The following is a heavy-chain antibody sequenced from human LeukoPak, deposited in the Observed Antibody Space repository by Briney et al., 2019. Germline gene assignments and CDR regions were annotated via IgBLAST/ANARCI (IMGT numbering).Heavy chain of an antibody. D-gene: IGHD5-12*01. CDR3: ARAGTRDSGYDD. J-gene: IGHJ4*02. CDR1: GYTFTSYG. V-gene: IGHV1-18*04. CDR2: ISAYNGNT. Sequence: SVMLSCQASGYTFTSYGISWVRQAPGQGLEWMGWISAYNGNTNYAQKLQGRVTMTTDTSTSTAYMELRSLRSDDTAVYYCARAGTRDSGYDDWGQGTLVTVSS.